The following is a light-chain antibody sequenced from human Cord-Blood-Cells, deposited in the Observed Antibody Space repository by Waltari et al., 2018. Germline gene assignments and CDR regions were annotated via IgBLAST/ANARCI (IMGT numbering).Light chain of an antibody. Sequence: DIQMTQSPSTLSASVGDRVTIPCRASQSISSWLAWYQQKPGKAPKLLIYDASSLESGVPSRFSGSGSGTEFTLTISSLHADDFATYYCQQYNSYSPWTFGQGTKVEIK. J-gene: IGKJ1*01. CDR2: DAS. V-gene: IGKV1-5*01. CDR3: QQYNSYSPWT. CDR1: QSISSW.